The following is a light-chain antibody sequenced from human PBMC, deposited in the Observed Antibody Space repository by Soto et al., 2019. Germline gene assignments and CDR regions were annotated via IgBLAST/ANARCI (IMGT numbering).Light chain of an antibody. CDR3: QHRSNWQGAT. CDR2: DAS. J-gene: IGKJ4*01. Sequence: EIVVTQSPATLSLSPGERATLSCRASQSVSIYLAWYQQKPGQAPRLLIYDASNRATGIPARFSGSGSGTDFTLTICSLEPEDFAVYYCQHRSNWQGATFGGGTKVEIK. V-gene: IGKV3-11*01. CDR1: QSVSIY.